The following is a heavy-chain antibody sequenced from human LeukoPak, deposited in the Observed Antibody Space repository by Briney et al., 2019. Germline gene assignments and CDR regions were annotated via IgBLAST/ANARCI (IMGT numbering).Heavy chain of an antibody. D-gene: IGHD2-15*01. J-gene: IGHJ4*02. CDR3: ASHGYCSGGSCMFDY. Sequence: GGSLRLSCAASGFTFRSYWMSWVRQAPGKGLEWVANIKQDGSEKYYVDSVKGRFTISRDNAKNSLYLQMNTLRAEDTAVYFCASHGYCSGGSCMFDYWGQGTLVTVSS. CDR2: IKQDGSEK. V-gene: IGHV3-7*01. CDR1: GFTFRSYW.